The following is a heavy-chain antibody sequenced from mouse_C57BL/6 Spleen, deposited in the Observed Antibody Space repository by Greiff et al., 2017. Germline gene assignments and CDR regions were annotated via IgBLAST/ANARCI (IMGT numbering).Heavy chain of an antibody. V-gene: IGHV1-52*01. Sequence: VQLQQPGAELVRPGSSVKLSCKASGYTFTSYWMHWVKQRPIQGLEWIGNIDPSDSETHYNQKFKDKATLTVDKSSSTAYMQLSSLTSEDSAVYYCARSTYGNGFAYWGQGTLVTVSA. CDR1: GYTFTSYW. J-gene: IGHJ3*01. CDR2: IDPSDSET. CDR3: ARSTYGNGFAY. D-gene: IGHD2-1*01.